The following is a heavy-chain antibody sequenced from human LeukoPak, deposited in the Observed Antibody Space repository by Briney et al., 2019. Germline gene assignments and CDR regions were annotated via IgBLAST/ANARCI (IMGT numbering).Heavy chain of an antibody. D-gene: IGHD3-22*01. Sequence: GGSLRLSCVASGIILSDHWMYWVRQGPDRGLAHVSRIESDASRTTYADSVKGRFTISRDNSKNTLFLQMSSLRAEDTALYYCAKGSSGYFADLWGQGTLVTVSS. CDR2: IESDASRT. CDR3: AKGSSGYFADL. J-gene: IGHJ5*02. V-gene: IGHV3-74*03. CDR1: GIILSDHW.